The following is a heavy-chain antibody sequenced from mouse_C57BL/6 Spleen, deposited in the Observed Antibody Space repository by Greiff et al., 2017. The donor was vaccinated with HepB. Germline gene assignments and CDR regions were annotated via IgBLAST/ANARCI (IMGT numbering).Heavy chain of an antibody. Sequence: EVKLQESGGDLVKPGGSLKLSCAASGFTFSSYGMSWVRQTPDKRLEWVATISSGGSYTYYPDSVKGRFTISRDNAKNTLYLQMSSLKSEDTAMYYCARHEEDGYDKRYFDVWGTGTTVTVSS. V-gene: IGHV5-6*01. D-gene: IGHD2-2*01. J-gene: IGHJ1*03. CDR2: ISSGGSYT. CDR3: ARHEEDGYDKRYFDV. CDR1: GFTFSSYG.